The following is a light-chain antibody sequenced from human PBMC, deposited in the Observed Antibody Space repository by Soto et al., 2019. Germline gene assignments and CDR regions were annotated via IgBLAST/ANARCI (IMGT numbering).Light chain of an antibody. CDR1: QAIRND. V-gene: IGKV1-6*01. J-gene: IGKJ1*01. CDR3: LQDNNWPWT. Sequence: AIQMTQSPSSLSASVGDRVTITCRASQAIRNDLGWYQQKPGKAPNLLIYGASTLQSGVPSRFSGSRYGTHFTLTISSLQPEDFATYYCLQDNNWPWTFGQGTKVEI. CDR2: GAS.